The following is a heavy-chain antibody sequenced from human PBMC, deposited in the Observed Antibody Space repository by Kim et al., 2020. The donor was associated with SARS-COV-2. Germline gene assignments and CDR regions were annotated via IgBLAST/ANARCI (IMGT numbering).Heavy chain of an antibody. CDR2: IYYSGST. J-gene: IGHJ4*02. D-gene: IGHD3-22*01. V-gene: IGHV4-59*08. CDR3: ARRARYFYYDSSGYLFDY. CDR1: GGSISSYY. Sequence: SETLSLTCTVSGGSISSYYWSWIRQPPGKGLEWIGYIYYSGSTNYNPSLKSRVTISVDTSKNQFSLKLSSVTAADTAVYYCARRARYFYYDSSGYLFDYWGQGTLVTVSS.